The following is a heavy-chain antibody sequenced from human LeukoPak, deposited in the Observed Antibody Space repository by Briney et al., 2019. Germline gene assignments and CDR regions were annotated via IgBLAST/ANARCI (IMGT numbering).Heavy chain of an antibody. CDR1: GYTFTGYY. V-gene: IGHV1-2*02. J-gene: IGHJ5*02. CDR2: INPNSGGT. Sequence: GASVKVSCKASGYTFTGYYMHWVRQAPGQGLEWMGWINPNSGGTNYAQKFQGRVTMTRDTSISTAYMELSRLRSDDTAVYYCAKALYLSNHGYSSSWFKNWFDPWGQGTLVTVSS. D-gene: IGHD6-13*01. CDR3: AKALYLSNHGYSSSWFKNWFDP.